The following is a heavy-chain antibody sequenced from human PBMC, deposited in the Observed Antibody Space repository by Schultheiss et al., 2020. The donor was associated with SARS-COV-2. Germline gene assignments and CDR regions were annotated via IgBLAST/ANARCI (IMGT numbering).Heavy chain of an antibody. CDR3: ARQGISRYFETSDP. Sequence: SETLSLTCTVSGGSISSGAYYWSWIRQHPGKGLEWIGYIFYIGSTYYNPSLKSRVTISVDTSRNQFSLKLSSVTAADTAVYYCARQGISRYFETSDPWGQGTLVTVSS. D-gene: IGHD3-9*01. CDR1: GGSISSGAYY. J-gene: IGHJ5*02. CDR2: IFYIGST. V-gene: IGHV4-31*03.